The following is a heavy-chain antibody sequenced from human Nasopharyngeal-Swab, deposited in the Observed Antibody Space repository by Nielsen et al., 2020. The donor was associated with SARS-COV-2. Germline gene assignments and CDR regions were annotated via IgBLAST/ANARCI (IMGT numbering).Heavy chain of an antibody. CDR2: IYYSGST. Sequence: SETLSLTCTVSGGSISSYYWSWIRQPPGKGLEWIGYIYYSGSTNYNPSLKSRVTISVDTSKNQFSLKLSSVTAADTAVYYCARDSYRDAFDIWGQGTMATVSS. CDR3: ARDSYRDAFDI. CDR1: GGSISSYY. V-gene: IGHV4-59*13. J-gene: IGHJ3*02.